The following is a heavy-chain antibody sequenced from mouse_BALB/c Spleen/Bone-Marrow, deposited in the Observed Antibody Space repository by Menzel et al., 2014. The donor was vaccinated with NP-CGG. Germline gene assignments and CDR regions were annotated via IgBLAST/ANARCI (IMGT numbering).Heavy chain of an antibody. CDR1: GYTFTTYT. V-gene: IGHV1-4*01. Sequence: VQLQQSGAELARLGASVKMSCRASGYTFTTYTMHWVKQRPGQGLEWIEYINPSSGYTYYNQKFKDKATLTADKSSSAAYLQLSSLTSEDSAVYYCARVYGNYDAMDYWGQGTSVTVSS. D-gene: IGHD2-1*01. CDR2: INPSSGYT. CDR3: ARVYGNYDAMDY. J-gene: IGHJ4*01.